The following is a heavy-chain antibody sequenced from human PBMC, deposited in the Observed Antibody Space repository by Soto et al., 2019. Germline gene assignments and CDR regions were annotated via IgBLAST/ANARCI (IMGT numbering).Heavy chain of an antibody. CDR1: GASITGSSY. CDR3: ARGLTPPGAPAWYYFDS. J-gene: IGHJ4*02. Sequence: SETLSLTCTVSGASITGSSYWSWIRQPAGKGLEWIGRFSLSGTTNYNPSLRSRVTMSADVSKNQFSLRLTSVTAADTALYYCARGLTPPGAPAWYYFDSWSQGTLVNVSS. V-gene: IGHV4-4*07. CDR2: FSLSGTT. D-gene: IGHD2-8*02.